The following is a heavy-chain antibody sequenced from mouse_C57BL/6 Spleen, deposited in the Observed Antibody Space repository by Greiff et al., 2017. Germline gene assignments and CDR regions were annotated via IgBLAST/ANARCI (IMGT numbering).Heavy chain of an antibody. CDR1: GFTFSSYA. Sequence: EVQGVESGEGLVKPGGSLTLSCAASGFTFSSYAMSWVRQTPEKRLEWVAYISSGGDYIYYADTVKGRFTISRDNARNTLYLQMSSLKSEDTAMYYCTRDDVGFAYWGQGTLVTVSA. D-gene: IGHD2-12*01. V-gene: IGHV5-9-1*02. CDR2: ISSGGDYI. J-gene: IGHJ3*01. CDR3: TRDDVGFAY.